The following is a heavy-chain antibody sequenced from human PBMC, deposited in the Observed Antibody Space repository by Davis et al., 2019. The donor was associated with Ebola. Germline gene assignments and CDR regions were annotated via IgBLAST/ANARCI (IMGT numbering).Heavy chain of an antibody. J-gene: IGHJ6*02. Sequence: GGSLRLSCAASGFTVSSNYMSWVRQAPGKGLEWVSVIYSGGSTYYADSVKGRFTISRDNSKNTLYLQMNSLRAEDTAVYYCARGRGTYYYDSSGYHTSYYGMDVWGQGTTVTVSS. CDR2: IYSGGST. V-gene: IGHV3-53*01. D-gene: IGHD3-22*01. CDR1: GFTVSSNY. CDR3: ARGRGTYYYDSSGYHTSYYGMDV.